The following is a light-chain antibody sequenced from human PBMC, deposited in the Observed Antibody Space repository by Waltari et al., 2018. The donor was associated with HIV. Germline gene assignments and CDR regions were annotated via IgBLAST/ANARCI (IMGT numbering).Light chain of an antibody. Sequence: QSVLTQPPSASGTPGQRVTISCSGSSSNIGSNFVYWYQQLPGTAPKLLIYRNNQRPSGVPDRFSGSKSGTSASLAISGLRSEDEADYYCMIWYGHTWVFGGGTKLTVL. CDR2: RNN. V-gene: IGLV1-47*01. CDR1: SSNIGSNF. CDR3: MIWYGHTWV. J-gene: IGLJ3*02.